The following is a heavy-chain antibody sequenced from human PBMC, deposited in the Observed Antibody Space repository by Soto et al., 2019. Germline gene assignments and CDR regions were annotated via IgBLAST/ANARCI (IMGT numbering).Heavy chain of an antibody. CDR2: IKRKIDGVTT. Sequence: EVQLLESGGDLAEPGGSLRLSCAASGFAFTHVWMTWVRQAPGRGLEWVGRIKRKIDGVTTNYAAPVKGRFTISRDDSKNTLYLQMNSLKTDDSAVYYCAADRYCSSNTCPGAFDIWGQGTTV. V-gene: IGHV3-15*01. D-gene: IGHD2-2*01. CDR3: AADRYCSSNTCPGAFDI. J-gene: IGHJ3*02. CDR1: GFAFTHVW.